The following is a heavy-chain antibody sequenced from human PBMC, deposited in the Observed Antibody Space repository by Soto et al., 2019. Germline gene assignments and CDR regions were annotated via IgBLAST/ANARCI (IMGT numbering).Heavy chain of an antibody. CDR2: IYYSGYT. D-gene: IGHD3-9*01. CDR3: ARGGNGYHILTGFSSHY. CDR1: GGSISSGDYY. J-gene: IGHJ4*02. Sequence: QVQLQESGPGLVKPSQTLSLTCTVSGGSISSGDYYWTWIRQPPGKGLEWIGYIYYSGYTYYNPSLKSRITISVDTSKNQFSLKLTSVPAADTAVYFCARGGNGYHILTGFSSHYWGQGTLVTVSS. V-gene: IGHV4-30-4*01.